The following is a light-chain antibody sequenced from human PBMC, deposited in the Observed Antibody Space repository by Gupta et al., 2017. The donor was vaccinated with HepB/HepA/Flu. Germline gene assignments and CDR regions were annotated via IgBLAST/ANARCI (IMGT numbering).Light chain of an antibody. V-gene: IGKV3D-15*01. J-gene: IGKJ2*02. CDR1: QSVSSN. CDR3: QQENNRHPKCI. CDR2: GAS. Sequence: EIVMTQSPATLSVSPGERATLSCRASQSVSSNLAWYQQKQGQAPALLIFGASTRTKGSCDNCSGSGGGTETNFTINIRHSEDFEVYYCQQENNRHPKCIFGQGTKLDIK.